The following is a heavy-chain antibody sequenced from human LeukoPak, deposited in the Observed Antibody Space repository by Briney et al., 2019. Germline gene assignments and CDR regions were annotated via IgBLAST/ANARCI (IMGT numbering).Heavy chain of an antibody. CDR1: GGSFSGYY. D-gene: IGHD1-1*01. CDR2: INHSGST. CDR3: ARRGKVEGYYFDY. J-gene: IGHJ4*02. V-gene: IGHV4-34*01. Sequence: SETLSLTCAVYGGSFSGYYWSWTRQPPGKGLEWIGEINHSGSTNYNPSLKSRVTISVDTSKNQFSLKLSSVTAADTAVYYCARRGKVEGYYFDYWGQGTLVTVSS.